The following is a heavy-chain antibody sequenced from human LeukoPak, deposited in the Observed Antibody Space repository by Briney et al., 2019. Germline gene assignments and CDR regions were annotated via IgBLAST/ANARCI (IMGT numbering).Heavy chain of an antibody. Sequence: GGSLRLSCAASGFTFSIYWMSWVRQAPGKGLEWVANIKQDGSEKYYVDSVKGRFTISRDNAKNSLYLQMNSLRAEDTAVYYCASGGYSSGWYYSDYWGQGTLVTVSS. V-gene: IGHV3-7*01. D-gene: IGHD6-19*01. CDR3: ASGGYSSGWYYSDY. CDR1: GFTFSIYW. J-gene: IGHJ4*02. CDR2: IKQDGSEK.